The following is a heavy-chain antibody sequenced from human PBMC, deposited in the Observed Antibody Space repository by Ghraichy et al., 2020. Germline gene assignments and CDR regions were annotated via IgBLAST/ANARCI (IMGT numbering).Heavy chain of an antibody. CDR3: ARAGGGSGSYYFDY. CDR1: GFTFSSYS. D-gene: IGHD1-26*01. Sequence: GGSLRLSCAASGFTFSSYSMNWVRQAPGKGLEWVSSISSSSSYIYYADSVKGRFTISRDNAKNSLYLQMNSLRAEDTAVYYCARAGGGSGSYYFDYWGQGTLVTVSS. J-gene: IGHJ4*02. CDR2: ISSSSSYI. V-gene: IGHV3-21*01.